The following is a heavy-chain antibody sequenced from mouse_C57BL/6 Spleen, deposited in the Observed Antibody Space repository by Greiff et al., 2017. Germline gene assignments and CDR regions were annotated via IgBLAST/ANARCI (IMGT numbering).Heavy chain of an antibody. V-gene: IGHV1-54*01. J-gene: IGHJ4*01. Sequence: VQLQQSGAELVRPGTSVKVSCKASGYAFTNYLIEWVKQRPGQGLEWIGVINPGSGGTNYNEKFKGKATLTADKSSSTAYMQLSSLTSEDSAVYFCARRDWDDYYAMDYWGQGTSVTVSS. CDR3: ARRDWDDYYAMDY. CDR2: INPGSGGT. CDR1: GYAFTNYL. D-gene: IGHD4-1*01.